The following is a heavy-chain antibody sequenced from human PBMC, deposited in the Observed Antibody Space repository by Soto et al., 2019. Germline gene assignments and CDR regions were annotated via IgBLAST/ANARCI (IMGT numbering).Heavy chain of an antibody. CDR2: INAKSGNP. D-gene: IGHD2-15*01. CDR1: GYIFTDYY. J-gene: IGHJ4*02. CDR3: ASEDCRNNFLKGFGY. Sequence: QVQMVQSGAEVKKPGDSVKVSCKASGYIFTDYYLHWVRQAPGQGFEWVGGINAKSGNPKYVPKFQGRVTVTRDTSTKTVYMELNKLTSGETAGYFWASEDCRNNFLKGFGYWGQGTLVTGSS. V-gene: IGHV1-2*02.